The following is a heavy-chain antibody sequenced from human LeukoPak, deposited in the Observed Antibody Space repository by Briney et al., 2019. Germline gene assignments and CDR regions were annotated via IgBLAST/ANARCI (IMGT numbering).Heavy chain of an antibody. Sequence: PSETLSLTCIVSGGSISSSSYYWGWIRQPPGKGLEGIGSFYYSGSTYYNPSLKSRVTISGDTSKNHFSLKLSSVTAADTAVYFCARPIPTGTTVDSWGQGALVTVSS. V-gene: IGHV4-39*07. CDR1: GGSISSSSYY. CDR3: ARPIPTGTTVDS. D-gene: IGHD1-7*01. J-gene: IGHJ4*02. CDR2: FYYSGST.